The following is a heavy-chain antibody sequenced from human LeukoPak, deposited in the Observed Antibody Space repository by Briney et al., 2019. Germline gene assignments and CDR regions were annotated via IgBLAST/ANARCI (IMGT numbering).Heavy chain of an antibody. Sequence: PSETLSLTCTVSGGSIRSGGYYWNWIRQHPGKGLEWIGYIYYSGSTYYNPSLKSRVTISVDTSKNQFSLKLSSVTAADTAVYYCARGYCSGGSCYPGAFDYGMDVWGQGTTVTVSS. V-gene: IGHV4-31*03. D-gene: IGHD2-15*01. CDR2: IYYSGST. J-gene: IGHJ6*02. CDR1: GGSIRSGGYY. CDR3: ARGYCSGGSCYPGAFDYGMDV.